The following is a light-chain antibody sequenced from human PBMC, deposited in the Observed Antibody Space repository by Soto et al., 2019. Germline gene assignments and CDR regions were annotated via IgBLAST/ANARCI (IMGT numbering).Light chain of an antibody. CDR3: QQYDTVPYT. CDR1: QDISNY. CDR2: DAS. Sequence: DIQMTQSPSSLSASVGDRVTITCQASQDISNYLNWYQLKPGKAPKLLIYDASNLETGVPSRFSGSGSGTDFTFTISSLQPEDIATYYCQQYDTVPYTFGQGTKLEIK. V-gene: IGKV1-33*01. J-gene: IGKJ2*01.